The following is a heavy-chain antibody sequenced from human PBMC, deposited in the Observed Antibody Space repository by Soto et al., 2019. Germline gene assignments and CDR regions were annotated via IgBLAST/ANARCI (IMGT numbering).Heavy chain of an antibody. J-gene: IGHJ6*02. CDR1: GGTFSSYA. V-gene: IGHV1-69*13. D-gene: IGHD3-10*01. CDR3: ARLETXYYGSGRMGYYYYGMDV. Sequence: SVKVSCKASGGTFSSYAISWVRQAPGQGLEWMGGIIPIFGTANYAQKFQGRVTITADESTSTAYMELSSLRSEDTAVYYCARLETXYYGSGRMGYYYYGMDVWGQGTTVTVSS. CDR2: IIPIFGTA.